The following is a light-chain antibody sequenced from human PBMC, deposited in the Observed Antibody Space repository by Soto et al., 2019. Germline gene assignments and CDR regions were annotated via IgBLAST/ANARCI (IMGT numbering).Light chain of an antibody. CDR3: QLAKFFPVS. CDR1: QDIGSW. Sequence: DIQMTQSPSSVSASVGDIVTITCRASQDIGSWFAWYQQKPGKVPKLLIYAASILQSGVPSRFSGSGSGTDFTLTINNLQPEDFAPYYCQLAKFFPVSFGQGGLLEIK. J-gene: IGKJ5*01. CDR2: AAS. V-gene: IGKV1D-12*01.